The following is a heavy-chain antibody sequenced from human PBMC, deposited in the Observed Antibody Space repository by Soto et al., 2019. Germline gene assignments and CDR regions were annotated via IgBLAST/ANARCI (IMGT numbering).Heavy chain of an antibody. CDR1: GGTLSSYA. J-gene: IGHJ6*02. V-gene: IGHV1-69*01. D-gene: IGHD6-13*01. CDR3: ARDRSGITGKTRNIYAMDV. Sequence: QVQLVQSAAEVKKPGSSVRVSCKASGGTLSSYAISWVRQAPGQGLDWVGGTVPITLSTHYAQKFQGRVIITADEATNTVYMDLSSLRSEDTAVYYCARDRSGITGKTRNIYAMDVWGQGTKVTVSS. CDR2: TVPITLST.